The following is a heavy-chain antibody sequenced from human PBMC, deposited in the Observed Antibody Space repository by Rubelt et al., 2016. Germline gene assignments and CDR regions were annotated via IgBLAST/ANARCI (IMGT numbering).Heavy chain of an antibody. CDR2: ISFDESSR. D-gene: IGHD6-6*01. V-gene: IGHV3-30*03. CDR3: ASAQLGDYYYGMDV. J-gene: IGHJ6*02. CDR1: GFTLSRFG. Sequence: VQLVESGGAVVQPGGSLRLSCVVSGFTLSRFGMHWVRQAPGKGLEWVAVISFDESSRYYGDSVKGRFTISRDTSKNTLYRQMNRLRAEYTAVYDCASAQLGDYYYGMDVWGQGTTVTVSS.